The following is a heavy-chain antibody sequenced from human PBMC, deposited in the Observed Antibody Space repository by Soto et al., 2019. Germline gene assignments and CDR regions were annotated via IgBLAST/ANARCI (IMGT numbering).Heavy chain of an antibody. CDR2: ISAYNGNT. J-gene: IGHJ6*02. D-gene: IGHD3-22*01. V-gene: IGHV1-18*01. CDR3: ARGGRHDSSGYYLPFSGMDV. CDR1: GYTFTSYG. Sequence: QVQLVQSGAEVKKPGASVKVSCKASGYTFTSYGISWVRQAPGQGREWMGWISAYNGNTNYAEKLQGRVTMTTDTSTSTAYMELRSLRSDDTAVYYCARGGRHDSSGYYLPFSGMDVWGQGTTVTVSS.